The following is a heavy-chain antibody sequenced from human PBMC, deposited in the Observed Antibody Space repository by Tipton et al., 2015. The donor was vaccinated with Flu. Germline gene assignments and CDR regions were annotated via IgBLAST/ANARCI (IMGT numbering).Heavy chain of an antibody. Sequence: TLSLTCTVSGGPISSYYWSWIRQPPGKGLEWIGYIYYSGSTNYNPSLKSRVTISVDTSKNQFSLNLASVTAADTAVYYCARRSTTAAPHYFDYWGQGILVTVSS. V-gene: IGHV4-59*08. D-gene: IGHD1-1*01. CDR1: GGPISSYY. CDR2: IYYSGST. CDR3: ARRSTTAAPHYFDY. J-gene: IGHJ4*02.